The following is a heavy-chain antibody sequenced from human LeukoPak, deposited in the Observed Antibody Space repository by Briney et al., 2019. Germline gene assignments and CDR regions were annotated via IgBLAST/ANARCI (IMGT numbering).Heavy chain of an antibody. CDR2: MNGDGSNI. CDR3: ARDPGYGAVDY. Sequence: GGSLRLSCAASGFTFSYSWMTWVRQAPGKGLEWVANMNGDGSNIYYVDSVRGRFTISRDNAKNSLYLQMSSLRAEDTAVYYCARDPGYGAVDYWGQGTLVTVSS. J-gene: IGHJ4*02. V-gene: IGHV3-7*03. D-gene: IGHD5-18*01. CDR1: GFTFSYSW.